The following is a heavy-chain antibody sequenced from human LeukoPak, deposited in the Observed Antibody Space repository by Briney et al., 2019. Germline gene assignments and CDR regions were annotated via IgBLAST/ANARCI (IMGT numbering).Heavy chain of an antibody. Sequence: GGSLRLSCAASGFTFDDYAMHWVRQAPGKGLELVSGISWNSGSIGYADSVKGRFTISRDNAKNSLYLQMNSLRAEDTALYYCAKDDSSGGKGYFDYWGQGTLVTVSS. CDR1: GFTFDDYA. D-gene: IGHD6-19*01. V-gene: IGHV3-9*01. J-gene: IGHJ4*02. CDR2: ISWNSGSI. CDR3: AKDDSSGGKGYFDY.